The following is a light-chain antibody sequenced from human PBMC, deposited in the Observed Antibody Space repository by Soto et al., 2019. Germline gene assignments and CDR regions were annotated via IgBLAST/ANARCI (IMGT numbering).Light chain of an antibody. CDR3: LPYGRSRE. CDR1: KSLSSN. V-gene: IGKV3-20*01. Sequence: QTPETPSGGQREKATLSCRASKSLSSNLAWDQKKPGQAPRLLLYGAFSRANGIPDRFSARGCRTDLTVSLIRMEPEQFALYLGLPYGRSREFGEGTKVDIK. J-gene: IGKJ1*01. CDR2: GAF.